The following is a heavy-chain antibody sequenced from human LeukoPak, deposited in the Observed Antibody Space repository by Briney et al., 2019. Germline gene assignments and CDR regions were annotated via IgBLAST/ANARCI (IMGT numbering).Heavy chain of an antibody. CDR1: GGSISTYY. D-gene: IGHD6-19*01. V-gene: IGHV4-4*07. CDR3: AGRGLSTGWTFDY. CDR2: IHTSGST. J-gene: IGHJ4*01. Sequence: SETLSLTCSVSGGSISTYYWSWIRQPAGKGLEWIAQIHTSGSTNFNPSLKSRVSISMDTPNSQFSLMISSVTAAVTAIYYCAGRGLSTGWTFDYWGHGTLVTVSS.